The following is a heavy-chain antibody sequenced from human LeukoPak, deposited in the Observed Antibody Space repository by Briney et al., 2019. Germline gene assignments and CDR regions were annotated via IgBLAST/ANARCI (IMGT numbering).Heavy chain of an antibody. V-gene: IGHV3-30*02. D-gene: IGHD3-10*01. CDR2: IQYDGSNN. CDR3: AKAPNSGQGVN. CDR1: GFTFSSYG. J-gene: IGHJ4*02. Sequence: GGSLRLSCAASGFTFSSYGMHWVRQAPGKGLEWVAFIQYDGSNNNYADSVKGRFTTSRDNSKNTLYLQMNSLRAEDTAVYYCAKAPNSGQGVNWGQGTLVTVSS.